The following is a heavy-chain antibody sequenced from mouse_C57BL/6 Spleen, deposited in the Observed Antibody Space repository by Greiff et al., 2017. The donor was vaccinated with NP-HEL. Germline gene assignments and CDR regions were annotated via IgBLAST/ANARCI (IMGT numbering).Heavy chain of an antibody. CDR3: AYFLYYSNYGYFDV. V-gene: IGHV14-2*01. Sequence: VQLQQSGAELVKPGASVKLSCTASGFNIKDYYMHWVKQRTEQGLEWIGRIDPEDGETKYASKFQGKATITADTSSNTAYLQLSSLTSEDTAVYYCAYFLYYSNYGYFDVWGTGTTVTVSS. J-gene: IGHJ1*03. D-gene: IGHD2-5*01. CDR2: IDPEDGET. CDR1: GFNIKDYY.